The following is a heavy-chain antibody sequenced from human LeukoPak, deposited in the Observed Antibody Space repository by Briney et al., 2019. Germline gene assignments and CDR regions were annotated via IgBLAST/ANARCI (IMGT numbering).Heavy chain of an antibody. V-gene: IGHV3-23*01. Sequence: GGSLRLSCAASGFTFSSYGMSWVRQAPGKGLEWVSGIRTDGVTTYYADSVKGRFTISRDNSKNTLYLQMNSLRAEDTAVYYCAKVTGSVAGTLDYWGQGTLVTVSS. J-gene: IGHJ4*02. CDR1: GFTFSSYG. CDR3: AKVTGSVAGTLDY. CDR2: IRTDGVTT. D-gene: IGHD6-19*01.